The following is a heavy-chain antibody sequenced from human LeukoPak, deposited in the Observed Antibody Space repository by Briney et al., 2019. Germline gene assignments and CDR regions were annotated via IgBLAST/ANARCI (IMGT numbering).Heavy chain of an antibody. V-gene: IGHV4-59*08. Sequence: PSETLSLTCTVSGGSISNYYWSWIRQPPGKGLEWIGYIYYSGSTNYNPSLKSRVIISVDTSKNQFSLKLSSLTAADTAVYYCARRGHIKTPPVWGQGTLVTVSS. CDR1: GGSISNYY. CDR2: IYYSGST. J-gene: IGHJ4*02. CDR3: ARRGHIKTPPV.